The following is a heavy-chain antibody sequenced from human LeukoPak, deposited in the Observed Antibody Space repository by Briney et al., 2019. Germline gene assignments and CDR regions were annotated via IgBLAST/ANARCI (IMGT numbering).Heavy chain of an antibody. CDR1: GFTFSSYN. V-gene: IGHV3-48*01. CDR2: ISSSSSSI. Sequence: GGSLRLSCAASGFTFSSYNMNWVRQAPGKGLQRVSYISSSSSSIYYADSVKGRFTISRDNAKNSLYLQMNSLRAEDTAVYNCARDWGDGYWFDPWGQGTLVTVSS. J-gene: IGHJ5*02. D-gene: IGHD5-24*01. CDR3: ARDWGDGYWFDP.